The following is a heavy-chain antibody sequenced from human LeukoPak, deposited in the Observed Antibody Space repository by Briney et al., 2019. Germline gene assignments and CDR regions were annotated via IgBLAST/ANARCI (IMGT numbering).Heavy chain of an antibody. J-gene: IGHJ4*02. CDR3: ARDRPSVRY. V-gene: IGHV3-30*03. D-gene: IGHD6-6*01. Sequence: GGSLRLSREASGFIFSHYGMHWVRQAPGKGLEWVAVVSYDGKNKYYGDSVQGRFTISRDNSKNTLYLQMNSLRAEDTAVYYCARDRPSVRYWGQGTLVTVSS. CDR2: VSYDGKNK. CDR1: GFIFSHYG.